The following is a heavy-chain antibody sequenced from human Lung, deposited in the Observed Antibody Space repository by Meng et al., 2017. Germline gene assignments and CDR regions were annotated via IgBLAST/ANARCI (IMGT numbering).Heavy chain of an antibody. V-gene: IGHV3-64*01. CDR1: GFTFSHFG. J-gene: IGHJ4*02. D-gene: IGHD6-19*01. Sequence: GGSLRLSCAASGFTFSHFGMHWVRQAPGKGLEYVSSISSTGISTFYANSVKSRFTISRDNSKNTLYLQMGSLRIEDMAVYYCARAFGSGWGGQIANWGQGTLVTVSS. CDR2: ISSTGIST. CDR3: ARAFGSGWGGQIAN.